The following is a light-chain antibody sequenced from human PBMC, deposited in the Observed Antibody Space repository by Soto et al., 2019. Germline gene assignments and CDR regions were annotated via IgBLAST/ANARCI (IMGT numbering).Light chain of an antibody. Sequence: QSVLTQPPSVSGAPGPRVTLSCTGSSSNIGAGYDVHWYQQLPGTAPKLLIYGNSNRPSGVPDRFSGSKSGTSASLAITGLQAEDEADYYCQSYDSSLSGWVSGGGTKLTVL. V-gene: IGLV1-40*01. CDR1: SSNIGAGYD. CDR2: GNS. J-gene: IGLJ3*02. CDR3: QSYDSSLSGWV.